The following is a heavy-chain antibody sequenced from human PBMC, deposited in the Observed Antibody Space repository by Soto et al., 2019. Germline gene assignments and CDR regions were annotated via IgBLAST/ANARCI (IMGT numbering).Heavy chain of an antibody. J-gene: IGHJ6*02. CDR3: ARGDATKIVVTTYYAMDV. CDR1: GGSLSNYG. D-gene: IGHD4-17*01. Sequence: SVKVSCKASGGSLSNYGISWVRQAPGQGLEWMGGIIPVFGTANYAQKFQGRVTITADESTNIVYMDVTSLRPEDTAVYYCARGDATKIVVTTYYAMDVWGQGTTVTV. CDR2: IIPVFGTA. V-gene: IGHV1-69*13.